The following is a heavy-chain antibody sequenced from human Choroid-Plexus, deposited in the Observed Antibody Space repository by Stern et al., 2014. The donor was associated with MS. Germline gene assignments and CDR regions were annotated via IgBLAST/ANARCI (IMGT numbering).Heavy chain of an antibody. CDR3: AKDRQYLTYFFDH. V-gene: IGHV3-30*18. CDR1: GFTLGSCA. CDR2: VSYDGSNK. J-gene: IGHJ5*02. D-gene: IGHD2/OR15-2a*01. Sequence: DQLVESGGGVVQPGRPLRLSCVASGFTLGSCAMHWVRQAPGKGLEWVAGVSYDGSNKYYADSVKGRFTISRDKSQNTLYMQMSSLRPEDTAVYYCAKDRQYLTYFFDHWGQGSLVTVSS.